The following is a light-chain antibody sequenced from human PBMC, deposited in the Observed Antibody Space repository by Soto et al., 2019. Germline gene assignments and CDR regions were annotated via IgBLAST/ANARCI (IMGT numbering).Light chain of an antibody. CDR1: QTISTS. V-gene: IGKV1-39*01. CDR2: AAT. J-gene: IGKJ2*01. CDR3: QPSYRTPPT. Sequence: DIQMPQSPSSLSASVGDRVTFTCRASQTISTSLNWYQQKTGKPPELLIYAATFLESGVTSRFSVSGSGTDFTLTISSLQPEDVGTYYCQPSYRTPPTFGQGIKLEI.